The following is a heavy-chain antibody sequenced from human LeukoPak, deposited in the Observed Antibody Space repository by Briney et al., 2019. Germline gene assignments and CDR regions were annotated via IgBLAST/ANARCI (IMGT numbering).Heavy chain of an antibody. CDR3: AAGDGYASNFDY. CDR1: GGSISSYY. V-gene: IGHV4-4*07. D-gene: IGHD5-24*01. J-gene: IGHJ4*02. Sequence: PAETLSLTCTVSGGSISSYYWSWIRHPAGRGLEWIGRIYTSGSTNYNPSLKSRVTMSVDTSKNQFSLKLSSVTAADTAVYNCAAGDGYASNFDYWGQGTLVTVSS. CDR2: IYTSGST.